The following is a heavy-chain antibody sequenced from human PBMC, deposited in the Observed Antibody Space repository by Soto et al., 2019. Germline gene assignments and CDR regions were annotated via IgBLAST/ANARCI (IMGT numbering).Heavy chain of an antibody. Sequence: GASVKVSCKASGGTFSSYAISWVRQAPGQGLEWMGGIIPIFGTANYAQKFQGRVTITADESTSTAYMELSSLRSEDTAVYYCARDRYYDSSGYYYVDTDYYYYGMDVWGQGTTVTVS. V-gene: IGHV1-69*13. J-gene: IGHJ6*02. CDR1: GGTFSSYA. CDR3: ARDRYYDSSGYYYVDTDYYYYGMDV. CDR2: IIPIFGTA. D-gene: IGHD3-22*01.